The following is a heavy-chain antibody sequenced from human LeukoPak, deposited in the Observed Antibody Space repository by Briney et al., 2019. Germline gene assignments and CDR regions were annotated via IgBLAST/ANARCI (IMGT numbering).Heavy chain of an antibody. Sequence: GGSLRLSCTVSGFTFSNYSMNWVRQAPGKGLEWISHISDSSSTIYYADPVKGRFTISRDNAKKSLYLLMNSLRVEDTAVYYCAGAGDYWGQGTLVTVSS. CDR3: AGAGDY. CDR2: ISDSSSTI. J-gene: IGHJ4*02. CDR1: GFTFSNYS. V-gene: IGHV3-48*04. D-gene: IGHD1-14*01.